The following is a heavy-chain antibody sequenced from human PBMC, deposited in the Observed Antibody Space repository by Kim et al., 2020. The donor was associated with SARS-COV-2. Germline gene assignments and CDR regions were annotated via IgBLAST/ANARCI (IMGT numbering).Heavy chain of an antibody. J-gene: IGHJ6*02. Sequence: GGSLRLSCAASGFTFSSYAMSWVRQAPGKGLEWVSAISGSGGSTYYADSVKGWFTISRDNSKNTLYLQMNSLRAEDTAVYYCAKDSRMIVVVITTRYGMDVWGQGTTVTVSS. D-gene: IGHD3-22*01. CDR3: AKDSRMIVVVITTRYGMDV. CDR1: GFTFSSYA. V-gene: IGHV3-23*01. CDR2: ISGSGGST.